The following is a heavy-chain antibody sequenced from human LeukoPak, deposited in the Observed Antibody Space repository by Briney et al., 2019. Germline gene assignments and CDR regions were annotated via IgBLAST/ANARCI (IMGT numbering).Heavy chain of an antibody. V-gene: IGHV3-30*04. Sequence: GGPLGLSCAASGFTFSTYAMHWVRRPPGKGLEGGAVVSFDGSNKYYADSVEGRLTISRDNSKGTLYLQMSSLRAEDTAVYYCAKVPHYGGNSPYFDSWGQGTLVTVSS. CDR2: VSFDGSNK. CDR1: GFTFSTYA. CDR3: AKVPHYGGNSPYFDS. D-gene: IGHD4-23*01. J-gene: IGHJ4*02.